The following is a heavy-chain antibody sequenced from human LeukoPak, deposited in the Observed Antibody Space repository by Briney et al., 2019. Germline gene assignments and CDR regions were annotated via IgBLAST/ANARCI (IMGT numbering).Heavy chain of an antibody. Sequence: ASVKVSCKASGYSFTSNYIHWVRQAPGQGLEWMGMIYPRDGSTSYAQRFQVRVTVTRDTSTSTVHMELSGLRSEDTAVYYCARDQEGFDYWGQGTQVTVSS. V-gene: IGHV1-46*01. CDR3: ARDQEGFDY. CDR2: IYPRDGST. CDR1: GYSFTSNY. J-gene: IGHJ4*02.